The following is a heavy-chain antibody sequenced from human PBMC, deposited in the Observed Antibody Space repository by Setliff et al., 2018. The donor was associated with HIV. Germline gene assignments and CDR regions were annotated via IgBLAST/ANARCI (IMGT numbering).Heavy chain of an antibody. CDR1: GFTFNTYS. Sequence: GGSLRLSCAASGFTFNTYSLNWVRQAPGKGLEWFSSISSTSTYIYYADSVRGRFTVSRDNAKNSVFLQMNRLRGEDTGVYYCARLGTARSFDIWGLGTLVTAPQ. J-gene: IGHJ4*01. V-gene: IGHV3-21*06. D-gene: IGHD7-27*01. CDR3: ARLGTARSFDI. CDR2: ISSTSTYI.